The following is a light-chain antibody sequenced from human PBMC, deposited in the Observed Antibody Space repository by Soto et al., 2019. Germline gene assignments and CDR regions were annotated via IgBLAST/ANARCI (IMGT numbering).Light chain of an antibody. J-gene: IGLJ1*01. CDR2: EVS. CDR1: SSDVGGYNY. V-gene: IGLV2-14*01. CDR3: SSYTSVTTFVV. Sequence: QSVLTQPASVSGSPGQSITISCTGTSSDVGGYNYVSWYQQHPGKAPKLMIYEVSNRPSGVSDRFSGSRSGNTASLTISGLQAEDESDYYCSSYTSVTTFVVFGTGTKVT.